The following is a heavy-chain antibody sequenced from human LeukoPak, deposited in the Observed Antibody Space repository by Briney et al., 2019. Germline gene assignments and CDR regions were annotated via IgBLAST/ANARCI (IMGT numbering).Heavy chain of an antibody. CDR2: VFSSGST. CDR3: GRLISTSTPNFDS. J-gene: IGHJ4*02. V-gene: IGHV4-39*01. CDR1: GVSTSRDIFH. D-gene: IGHD6-6*01. Sequence: SDTLSLTCTVSGVSTSRDIFHCRWIRQPPGKLPESVWRVFSSGSTYYTPSLDSRVTISVDTSNSQFSLRLTSVTAADTAVYSSGRLISTSTPNFDSWGPGTLVTVSS.